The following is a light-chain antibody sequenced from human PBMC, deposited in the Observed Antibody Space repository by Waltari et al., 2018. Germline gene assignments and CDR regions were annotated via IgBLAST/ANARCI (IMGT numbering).Light chain of an antibody. CDR1: QRVSSN. CDR3: QQYDNWPPNT. CDR2: GAY. Sequence: EIVMKQSPATLSVSPGDRVTLSCRASQRVSSNLAWYQQKPGQAPRLLSYGAYTRATCIPARFSGSGSGTDFTLTISSLQSEDFAVYYCQQYDNWPPNTFGQGTRLEIK. J-gene: IGKJ5*01. V-gene: IGKV3-15*01.